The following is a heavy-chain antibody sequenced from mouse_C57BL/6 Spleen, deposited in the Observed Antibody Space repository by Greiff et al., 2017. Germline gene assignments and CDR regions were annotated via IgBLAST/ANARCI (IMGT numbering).Heavy chain of an antibody. CDR2: ISSGSSTI. Sequence: EVQGVESGGGLVKPGGSLKLSCAASGFTFSDYGMHWVRQAPEKGLEWVAYISSGSSTIYYADTVKGRFTISRDNAKNTLFLQMTSLRSEDTAMYYCARHSNYGYFDVWGTGTTVTVSS. CDR1: GFTFSDYG. D-gene: IGHD2-5*01. J-gene: IGHJ1*03. CDR3: ARHSNYGYFDV. V-gene: IGHV5-17*01.